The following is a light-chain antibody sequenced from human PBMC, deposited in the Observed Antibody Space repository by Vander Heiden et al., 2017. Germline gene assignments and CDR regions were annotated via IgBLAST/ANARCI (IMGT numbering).Light chain of an antibody. CDR1: QRVLYSSNNKNY. CDR2: WAS. V-gene: IGKV4-1*01. Sequence: DIVMTKSPESLAVSMGERATINCKSSQRVLYSSNNKNYLAWYQQKPGQPPKLLIYWASTRESGVPDRFSGSGSGTDFTLTISSLQAEDVAVYYCQQYYSTPRTFGQGTKVEIK. J-gene: IGKJ1*01. CDR3: QQYYSTPRT.